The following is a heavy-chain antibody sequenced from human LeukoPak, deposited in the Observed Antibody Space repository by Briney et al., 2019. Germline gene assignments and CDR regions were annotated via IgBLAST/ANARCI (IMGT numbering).Heavy chain of an antibody. CDR1: GGSIPNYY. J-gene: IGHJ4*02. D-gene: IGHD3-10*01. Sequence: PSETLSLTCAVSGGSIPNYYWSWIRQPAGKELEWIGRTSASGNTNYNPSLKSRVTMSADTSKNQFSLKLTSVTAADTAVYYCAREATMAVWGQGTLVTVSS. V-gene: IGHV4-4*07. CDR3: AREATMAV. CDR2: TSASGNT.